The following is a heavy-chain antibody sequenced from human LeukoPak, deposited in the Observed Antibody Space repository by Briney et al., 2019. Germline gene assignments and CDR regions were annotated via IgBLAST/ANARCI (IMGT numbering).Heavy chain of an antibody. D-gene: IGHD2/OR15-2a*01. Sequence: PGGSLRLSCAASGFTFSTYGMHWVRQAPGKGLEWVAVISYDGKNIFYADSVKGRVSISRDNSKNTLYLQMNSLRAEDTAVYYCLSMVLDYWGQGTLVTVSS. V-gene: IGHV3-30*03. CDR2: ISYDGKNI. CDR3: LSMVLDY. J-gene: IGHJ4*02. CDR1: GFTFSTYG.